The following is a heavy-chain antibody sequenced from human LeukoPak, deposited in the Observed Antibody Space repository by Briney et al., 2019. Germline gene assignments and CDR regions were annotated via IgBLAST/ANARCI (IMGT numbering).Heavy chain of an antibody. CDR3: ATHRPIAVAGTFYY. CDR1: GGSFSGYY. J-gene: IGHJ4*02. Sequence: SETLSLTCAVYGGSFSGYYWSWIRQPPGKGLEWIGEINHSGSTNYNPSLKSRVTISVDTSKKQFSLKLSSVTAADTAVYYCATHRPIAVAGTFYYSGQGTLVTASS. V-gene: IGHV4-34*01. CDR2: INHSGST. D-gene: IGHD6-19*01.